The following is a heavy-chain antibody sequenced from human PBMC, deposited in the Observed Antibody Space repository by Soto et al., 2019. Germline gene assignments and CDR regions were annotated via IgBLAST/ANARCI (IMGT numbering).Heavy chain of an antibody. Sequence: ESGGGLVKPRGSLRLSCAASGFTFSTYSMNWVRQAPGKGLEWVSSISSGSSNIYYADSVKGRFTISRDNAKNSLYLQMNSLRAEDTAVYYCARGYCSGGSCYSSYFDLWGRGTLVTVSS. J-gene: IGHJ2*01. V-gene: IGHV3-21*01. CDR2: ISSGSSNI. CDR3: ARGYCSGGSCYSSYFDL. D-gene: IGHD2-15*01. CDR1: GFTFSTYS.